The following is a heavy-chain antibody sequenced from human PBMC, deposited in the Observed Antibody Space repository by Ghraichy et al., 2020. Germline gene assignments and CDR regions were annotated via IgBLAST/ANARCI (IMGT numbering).Heavy chain of an antibody. D-gene: IGHD2-21*02. J-gene: IGHJ6*01. CDR1: GFTVSSNY. CDR2: IYSGGST. CDR3: ARDGAGYCGGDCYSRDYYGMDV. Sequence: GGSLRLSCAASGFTVSSNYMSWVRQAPGKGLEWVSVIYSGGSTYYADSVKGRFTISRDNSKNTLYLQMNSLRAEDTAVYYCARDGAGYCGGDCYSRDYYGMDVWGQGTTVTVSS. V-gene: IGHV3-53*01.